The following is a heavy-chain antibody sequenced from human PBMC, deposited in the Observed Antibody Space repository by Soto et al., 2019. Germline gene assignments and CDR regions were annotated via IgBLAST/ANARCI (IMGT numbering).Heavy chain of an antibody. V-gene: IGHV1-69*01. CDR2: SIPVFGTA. Sequence: QVQLVQSGAEVKKPGSSVKGSCKASGGTFSSYAISWVRQAPGEGLEWMGGSIPVFGTANYAQKYQGRVTITADESTSTAYMELSSLRSEDTAVYYDARGEIWFGDHQVHENYYYYGMDVWGQGTTVTVSS. J-gene: IGHJ6*02. CDR1: GGTFSSYA. D-gene: IGHD3-10*01. CDR3: ARGEIWFGDHQVHENYYYYGMDV.